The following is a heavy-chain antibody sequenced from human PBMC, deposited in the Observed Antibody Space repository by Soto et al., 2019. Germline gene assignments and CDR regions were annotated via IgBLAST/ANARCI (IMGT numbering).Heavy chain of an antibody. CDR3: AKGSGSGWYSDYYYYYMDV. Sequence: EVQLVESGGGLVQPGRSLRLSCAASGFTFDDYVMHWVRQAPGKGLEWVSGISWNSGSIGYADSVKGRFTISRDNAKNSLYLQMNSLRAEDTALYYCAKGSGSGWYSDYYYYYMDVWGKGTTVTVSS. CDR1: GFTFDDYV. V-gene: IGHV3-9*01. CDR2: ISWNSGSI. D-gene: IGHD6-19*01. J-gene: IGHJ6*03.